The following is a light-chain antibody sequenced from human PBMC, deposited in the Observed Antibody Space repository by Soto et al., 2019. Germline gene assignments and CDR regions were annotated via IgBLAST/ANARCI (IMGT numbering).Light chain of an antibody. Sequence: ETVLTQSPGTLSLSPGERATLSCRASQSVSSNYLAWYQHIPGQAPRLLIYGASTRATGITDRFSGSGSGTDFTLTTSRLEPEDFAVYYCQQFDRSLPSWTFGQGTKVE. CDR3: QQFDRSLPSWT. J-gene: IGKJ1*01. CDR1: QSVSSNY. CDR2: GAS. V-gene: IGKV3-20*01.